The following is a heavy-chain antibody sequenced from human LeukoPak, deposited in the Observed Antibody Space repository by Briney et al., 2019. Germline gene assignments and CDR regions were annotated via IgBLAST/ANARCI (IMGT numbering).Heavy chain of an antibody. CDR1: GFTFSNAW. V-gene: IGHV3-15*01. CDR2: IKSKTDGGTT. J-gene: IGHJ4*02. CDR3: TTDYYDSSGPYVYDFDY. Sequence: GGSLRLSCAASGFTFSNAWMSWVRQAPGKGLEWVGRIKSKTDGGTTDYAAPVKGRFTISRDDSKNTLYLQMNSLKTEDTAVYYCTTDYYDSSGPYVYDFDYWGQGTLVTVSS. D-gene: IGHD3-22*01.